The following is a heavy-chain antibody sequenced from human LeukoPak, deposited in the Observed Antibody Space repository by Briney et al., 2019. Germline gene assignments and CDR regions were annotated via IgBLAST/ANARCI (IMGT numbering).Heavy chain of an antibody. D-gene: IGHD6-13*01. CDR2: IYHSGST. CDR1: GGSISSGGYY. V-gene: IGHV4-30-2*01. J-gene: IGHJ5*02. CDR3: ARGDYWYSSSWYWFDT. Sequence: SETLSLTCTVSGGSISSGGYYWSWIRQPPGKGLEWIEYIYHSGSTYYNPSLKSRVTISVDRSKNQFSLKLSSVTAGDTAVYYCARGDYWYSSSWYWFDTWGQGTLVTVSS.